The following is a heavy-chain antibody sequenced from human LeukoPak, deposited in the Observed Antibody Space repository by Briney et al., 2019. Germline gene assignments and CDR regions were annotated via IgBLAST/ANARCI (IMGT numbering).Heavy chain of an antibody. J-gene: IGHJ6*02. V-gene: IGHV4-59*01. CDR1: GGSISRNY. Sequence: PSETLSLTCTVSGGSISRNYWSWIRQPPGKGLEWIGYIYYSGSTNYNPSLKSRVTISVDTSKNQFSLKLSSVAAADTAVYYCARDRNYYGSGSYYFPYGMDVWGQGTTVTVSS. D-gene: IGHD3-10*01. CDR3: ARDRNYYGSGSYYFPYGMDV. CDR2: IYYSGST.